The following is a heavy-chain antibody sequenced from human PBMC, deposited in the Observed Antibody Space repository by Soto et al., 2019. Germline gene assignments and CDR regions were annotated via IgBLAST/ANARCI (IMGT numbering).Heavy chain of an antibody. CDR2: IYPGDSDT. J-gene: IGHJ6*02. CDR3: ARLDNNYGSYYYYGLDV. D-gene: IGHD4-4*01. CDR1: GYSFTNYW. V-gene: IGHV5-51*01. Sequence: GESLKLSCKGSGYSFTNYWIGWVRQMPGKGLEWMGSIYPGDSDTRYSPSFQGQVTISADKSISTAYLQWSSLKASDTAMYYCARLDNNYGSYYYYGLDVWGQGTTVTVSS.